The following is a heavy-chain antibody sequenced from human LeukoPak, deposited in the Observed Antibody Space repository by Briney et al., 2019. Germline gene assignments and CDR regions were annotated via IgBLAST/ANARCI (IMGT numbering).Heavy chain of an antibody. CDR2: IWYDGSNK. CDR3: ARPNGYSSGWFFDY. CDR1: GFTFNSYG. V-gene: IGHV3-33*01. Sequence: GRSLRLSCAASGFTFNSYGMHWVRQAPGTGLEWVAVIWYDGSNKYYADSVKGRFTISRDNSKNTLYLQMNSLRAEDTAVYYCARPNGYSSGWFFDYWGQGTLVTVSS. J-gene: IGHJ4*02. D-gene: IGHD6-19*01.